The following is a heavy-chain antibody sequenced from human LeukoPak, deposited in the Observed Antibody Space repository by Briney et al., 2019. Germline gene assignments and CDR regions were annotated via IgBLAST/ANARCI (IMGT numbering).Heavy chain of an antibody. CDR3: ARDRYCSGGSCRRIDP. CDR2: INPSGGST. Sequence: GASVKVSCKASGYTFTSYYMHWVRQAPGQGLEWMGIINPSGGSTSYAQKFQGRVTMTRDMSTSTVYMELSSLRSEDTAVYYCARDRYCSGGSCRRIDPWGQGTLVTVSS. J-gene: IGHJ5*02. CDR1: GYTFTSYY. V-gene: IGHV1-46*01. D-gene: IGHD2-15*01.